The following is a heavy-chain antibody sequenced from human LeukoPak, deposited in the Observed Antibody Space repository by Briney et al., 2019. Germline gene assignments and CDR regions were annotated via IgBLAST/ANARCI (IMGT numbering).Heavy chain of an antibody. CDR2: ISSSSSYI. J-gene: IGHJ5*02. CDR3: ARERGRYRGWFDP. D-gene: IGHD1-26*01. Sequence: GGSLRLSCAASGFTFSSYSMNWVRQAPGKGLEWVSSISSSSSYIYYADSVKGRFTISRDNAKNSLYLQMNSLRAEDTAVYYCARERGRYRGWFDPWGQGTLVTVSS. V-gene: IGHV3-21*01. CDR1: GFTFSSYS.